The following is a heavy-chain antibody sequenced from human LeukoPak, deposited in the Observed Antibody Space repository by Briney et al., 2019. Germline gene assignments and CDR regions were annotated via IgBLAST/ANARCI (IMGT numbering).Heavy chain of an antibody. D-gene: IGHD2-2*01. J-gene: IGHJ4*02. Sequence: GGSLRLSCAASGFTFSRYYMHWVRQAPGKGLVWVSRINDIGTDRIYADSVKGRFTISRDNAKNTLYLQMNSLRAEDTAIYYCAARPLMPPRFDYWGQGTLVTVSS. CDR2: INDIGTDR. CDR3: AARPLMPPRFDY. V-gene: IGHV3-74*01. CDR1: GFTFSRYY.